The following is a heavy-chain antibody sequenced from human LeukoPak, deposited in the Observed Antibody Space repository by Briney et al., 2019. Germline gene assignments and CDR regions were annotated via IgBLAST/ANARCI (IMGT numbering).Heavy chain of an antibody. D-gene: IGHD3-9*01. J-gene: IGHJ4*02. CDR3: ARDYYDILTGYSAFDY. V-gene: IGHV3-30*04. CDR1: GFTFSSYA. Sequence: PGGSLRPSCAASGFTFSSYAMHWVRQAPGKGLEWVAVISYDGSNKYYADSVRGRFTISRDNSKNTLYLQMNSLRAEDTAVYYCARDYYDILTGYSAFDYWGQGTLVTVSS. CDR2: ISYDGSNK.